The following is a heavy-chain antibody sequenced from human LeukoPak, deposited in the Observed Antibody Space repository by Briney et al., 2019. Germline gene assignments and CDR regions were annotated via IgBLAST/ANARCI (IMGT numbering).Heavy chain of an antibody. J-gene: IGHJ4*02. V-gene: IGHV1-46*01. CDR1: GYTFTSYY. Sequence: ASVKVSCKASGYTFTSYYMHWVRQAPGQGLEWMGIINPSGGSTSYAQKFQGRVTMTRNTSISTAYMELSSLRSEDTAVYYCARAGGYCGRISCPYYFDYWGQGSLVAVSS. CDR3: ARAGGYCGRISCPYYFDY. CDR2: INPSGGST. D-gene: IGHD2-15*01.